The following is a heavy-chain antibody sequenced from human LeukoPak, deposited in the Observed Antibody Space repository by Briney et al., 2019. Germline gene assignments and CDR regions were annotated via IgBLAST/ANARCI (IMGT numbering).Heavy chain of an antibody. J-gene: IGHJ5*02. Sequence: ASVKVSFKASGYTFTSYYMHWVRQAPGQGLEWMGTINPSGGSTSYAQKFQGRVTMTRDTSTSTVYMELSSLRSEDTAVYYCARDGGGILTGFESRWFDPWGQGTLVTVSS. CDR2: INPSGGST. CDR1: GYTFTSYY. V-gene: IGHV1-46*01. D-gene: IGHD3-9*01. CDR3: ARDGGGILTGFESRWFDP.